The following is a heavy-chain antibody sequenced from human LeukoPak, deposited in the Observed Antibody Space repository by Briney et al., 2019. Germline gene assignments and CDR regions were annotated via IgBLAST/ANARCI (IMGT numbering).Heavy chain of an antibody. CDR2: IYYSGST. CDR3: ARTTTSRAFDI. D-gene: IGHD1-14*01. J-gene: IGHJ3*02. CDR1: GGSISSYY. V-gene: IGHV4-59*01. Sequence: SETLSLTCTVSGGSISSYYWSWIRQPPGKGLEWIGYIYYSGSTNYNPSLKSRVTISVDTSKNQFSLKLSSVTAADTAVYHCARTTTSRAFDIWGQGTMVTVSS.